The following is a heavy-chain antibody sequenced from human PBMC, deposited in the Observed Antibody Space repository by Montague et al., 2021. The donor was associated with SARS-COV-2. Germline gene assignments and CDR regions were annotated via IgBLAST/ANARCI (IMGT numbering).Heavy chain of an antibody. CDR2: VHYTGST. Sequence: SETLSLTCEVSGGSIRSYYWSWIRQSPGKGLEWIGYVHYTGSTKYNPSLKTRVTLSLDTPKNHFSLRLNSVTAADTVVYHCARAQNICFIANCVNYFDLWGLGALVSVSS. V-gene: IGHV4-59*01. D-gene: IGHD1-1*01. J-gene: IGHJ4*02. CDR3: ARAQNICFIANCVNYFDL. CDR1: GGSIRSYY.